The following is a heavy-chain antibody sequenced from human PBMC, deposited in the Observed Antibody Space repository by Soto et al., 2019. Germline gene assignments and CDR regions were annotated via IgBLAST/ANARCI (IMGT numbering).Heavy chain of an antibody. CDR1: GASISSYY. Sequence: SETLSLTCTVSGASISSYYWSWIRQPPGKGLEWIGYVYYSGSTNYNPSLKSRVTISVDTSKNQFSLKLSSVTAADTAMYYCARDTTPSLWGQGTLVTVPS. J-gene: IGHJ4*02. CDR2: VYYSGST. V-gene: IGHV4-59*01. D-gene: IGHD1-1*01. CDR3: ARDTTPSL.